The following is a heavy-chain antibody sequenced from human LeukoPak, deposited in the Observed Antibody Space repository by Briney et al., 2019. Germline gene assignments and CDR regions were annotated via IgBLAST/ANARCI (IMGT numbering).Heavy chain of an antibody. CDR3: AKDMRRYDSSGYTFDY. J-gene: IGHJ4*02. D-gene: IGHD3-22*01. CDR1: GFTFDDYA. V-gene: IGHV3-9*01. CDR2: ISWNSGSI. Sequence: GRSLRLSCAASGFTFDDYAMHWVRQAPGKGLEWVSGISWNSGSIGYADSVKGRFTISRDNAKNSPYLQMNSLRAEDTALYYCAKDMRRYDSSGYTFDYWGQGTLVTVSS.